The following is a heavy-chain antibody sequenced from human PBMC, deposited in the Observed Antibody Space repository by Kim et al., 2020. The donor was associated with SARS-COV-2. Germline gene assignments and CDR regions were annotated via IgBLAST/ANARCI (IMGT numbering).Heavy chain of an antibody. J-gene: IGHJ4*02. Sequence: ASVKVSCKASGYTFTSYGISWVRQAPGQGLEWMGWISAYNGNTNYAQKLQGRVTMTTDTSTSTAYMELRSLRSDDTAVYYCARGPPEVVVAPPEPTPLFDYWGQGTLVTVSS. CDR3: ARGPPEVVVAPPEPTPLFDY. CDR1: GYTFTSYG. CDR2: ISAYNGNT. D-gene: IGHD2-15*01. V-gene: IGHV1-18*04.